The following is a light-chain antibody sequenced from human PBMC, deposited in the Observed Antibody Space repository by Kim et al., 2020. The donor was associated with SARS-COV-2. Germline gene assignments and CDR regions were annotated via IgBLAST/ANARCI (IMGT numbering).Light chain of an antibody. J-gene: IGKJ4*01. V-gene: IGKV4-1*01. CDR3: QQFYTTPLT. CDR2: WAS. Sequence: VTINCKSSQTILYTSNNDNNLAWYQHKPVQPPKLLIYWASTRESGVPDRFSGSGSGTDFTLTISSLQAEDVAVYYCQQFYTTPLTFGGGTKVDIK. CDR1: QTILYTSNNDNN.